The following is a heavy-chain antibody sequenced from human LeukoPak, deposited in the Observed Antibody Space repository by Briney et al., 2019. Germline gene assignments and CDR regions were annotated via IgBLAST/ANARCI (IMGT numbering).Heavy chain of an antibody. CDR3: ARVRKGNWNDALYFDY. CDR2: ISSSSSYI. J-gene: IGHJ4*02. D-gene: IGHD1-20*01. Sequence: PGGSLRLSCAASGFTFSSYSMNWVRQAPGKGLEWVSSISSSSSYIYYADSVKGRFTISRDNAKNSLYLQMNSLRAEDTAVYYCARVRKGNWNDALYFDYWGQGTLVTVSS. CDR1: GFTFSSYS. V-gene: IGHV3-21*01.